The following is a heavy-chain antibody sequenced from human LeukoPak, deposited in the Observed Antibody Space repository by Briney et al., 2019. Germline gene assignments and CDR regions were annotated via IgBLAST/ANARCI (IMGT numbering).Heavy chain of an antibody. J-gene: IGHJ4*02. D-gene: IGHD3-10*01. CDR3: AHAPIGEFKKHFDY. CDR2: IYWNDNK. V-gene: IGHV2-5*01. CDR1: GFSLSTRGVG. Sequence: SGPTLVNPTQTLTLTCTFSGFSLSTRGVGVGWIRHPPGKALEWLVIIYWNDNKRYSPSLKSRLTIPKDTSKNQVVLPMTNMDPVDTATYYCAHAPIGEFKKHFDYWGQGTLVTVSS.